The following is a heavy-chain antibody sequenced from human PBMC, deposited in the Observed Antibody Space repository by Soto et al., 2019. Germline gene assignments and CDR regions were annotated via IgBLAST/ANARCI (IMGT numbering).Heavy chain of an antibody. CDR3: TRDDVHWSGGRCYGVPMDV. V-gene: IGHV3-66*01. Sequence: EVQLVESGGALVQPGGSLRLSCTASGFSVSSKYMSWVRQAPGKGLEWVSLIHRSGSTYYEGSVKGRFTISRDNSQNTLSRHMTSLRVEDTGVYYCTRDDVHWSGGRCYGVPMDVWGKGTTVTVSA. CDR2: IHRSGST. D-gene: IGHD2-15*01. CDR1: GFSVSSKY. J-gene: IGHJ6*04.